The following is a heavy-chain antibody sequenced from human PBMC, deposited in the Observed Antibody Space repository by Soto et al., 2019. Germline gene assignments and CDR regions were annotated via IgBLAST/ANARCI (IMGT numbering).Heavy chain of an antibody. CDR1: GGSINGYW. CDR2: VYSSGTT. Sequence: SETLSLTCSVSGGSINGYWWSWIRQPAGKGLEWIGRVYSSGTTDYNPSLNSRATLSVETSKNQFSLKLSSVTAADTAVYYGARDIGSYAYGEGYWGQGIQVTVS. D-gene: IGHD3-10*01. J-gene: IGHJ4*02. CDR3: ARDIGSYAYGEGY. V-gene: IGHV4-4*07.